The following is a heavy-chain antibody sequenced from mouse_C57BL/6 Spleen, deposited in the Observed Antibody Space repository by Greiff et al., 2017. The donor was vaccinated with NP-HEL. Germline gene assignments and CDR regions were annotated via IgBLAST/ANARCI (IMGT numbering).Heavy chain of an antibody. CDR2: IHPNSGST. Sequence: QVQLKQPGAELVKPGASVKLSCKASGYTFTSYWMHWVKQRPGQGLEWIGMIHPNSGSTNYNEKFKSKATLTVDKSSSTAYMQLSSLTSEDSAVYYCARTLLWDVGAMDYWGQGTSVTVSS. D-gene: IGHD4-1*01. J-gene: IGHJ4*01. CDR1: GYTFTSYW. CDR3: ARTLLWDVGAMDY. V-gene: IGHV1-64*01.